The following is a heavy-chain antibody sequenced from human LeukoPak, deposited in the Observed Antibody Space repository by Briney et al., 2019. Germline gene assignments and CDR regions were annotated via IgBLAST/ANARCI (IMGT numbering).Heavy chain of an antibody. J-gene: IGHJ3*02. CDR1: GFTVSSNY. CDR2: IYSGGST. Sequence: GGSLRLSCAASGFTVSSNYISWVRQAPGQGQEWVSVIYSGGSTYYADSAQGRFTISRDNSKNTLDLHMNSLRAEDTAVYYCARDLGQWFRHGSGRDAVFHIWGQGTMVTVSS. CDR3: ARDLGQWFRHGSGRDAVFHI. D-gene: IGHD2-15*01. V-gene: IGHV3-66*01.